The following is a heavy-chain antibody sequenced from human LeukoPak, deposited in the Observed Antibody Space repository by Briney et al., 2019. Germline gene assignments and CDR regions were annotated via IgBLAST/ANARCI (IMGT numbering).Heavy chain of an antibody. D-gene: IGHD3-22*01. V-gene: IGHV1-24*01. CDR3: ATAPRVYDSSGYYDLYMDV. CDR2: FDPEDGET. J-gene: IGHJ6*03. Sequence: ASVKVSCKVSGYTLTELSMHWVRQAPGKGLEWMGGFDPEDGETIYAQKFQGRVTMTEDTSTDTDYMELSSLRSEDTAVYYCATAPRVYDSSGYYDLYMDVWGKGTTVTVSS. CDR1: GYTLTELS.